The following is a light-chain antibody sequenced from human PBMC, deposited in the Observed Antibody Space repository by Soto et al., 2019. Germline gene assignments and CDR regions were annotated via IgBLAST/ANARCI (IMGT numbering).Light chain of an antibody. CDR1: ISDVGGYDY. J-gene: IGLJ1*01. V-gene: IGLV2-8*01. CDR2: EVT. Sequence: QSVLTQPASASGSPGQSVTISCTGTISDVGGYDYVSWYQQHPGKAPKLMIYEVTIRPSGVSDRFSGSKSGNTASLTVSGLQAEDEADYYCSSYTGGNPSYVFGTGTKVTVL. CDR3: SSYTGGNPSYV.